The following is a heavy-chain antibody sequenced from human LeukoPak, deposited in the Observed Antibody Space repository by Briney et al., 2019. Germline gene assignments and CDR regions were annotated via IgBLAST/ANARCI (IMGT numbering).Heavy chain of an antibody. J-gene: IGHJ5*02. V-gene: IGHV4-59*01. Sequence: SETLSLTCTVAGGSISSYYWSWIRQPPGEGLEWIGYIYYSGSTNYNPSLKSRVTISVDTSKNQFSLKLSSVTAADTAVYYCARRMVGSSLFDPWGQGTLVTVSS. CDR1: GGSISSYY. D-gene: IGHD2-15*01. CDR3: ARRMVGSSLFDP. CDR2: IYYSGST.